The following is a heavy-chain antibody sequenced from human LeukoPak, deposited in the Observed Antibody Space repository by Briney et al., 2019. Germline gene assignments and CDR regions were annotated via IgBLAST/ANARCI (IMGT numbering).Heavy chain of an antibody. J-gene: IGHJ4*02. Sequence: SETLSLTCTVSGGSISSYYWSWIRQPPGKGLEWIGYIYYSGSTNYNPSLKSRVTISVDTSKNQFSLKLSSVTAADTAVYYCARDPGHTGYGDFHFDYWGQGTLVTVSS. D-gene: IGHD4-17*01. V-gene: IGHV4-59*01. CDR1: GGSISSYY. CDR3: ARDPGHTGYGDFHFDY. CDR2: IYYSGST.